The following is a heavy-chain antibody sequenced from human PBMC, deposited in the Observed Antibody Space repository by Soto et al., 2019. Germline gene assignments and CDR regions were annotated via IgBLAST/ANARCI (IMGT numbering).Heavy chain of an antibody. Sequence: QVQLVESGGGVVQPGRSLRLSCAASGFSISTYALHWVRQAPGQGPEWVAIISYNGNNKHYADSVKGRFTISRDNSKNTVDLQMNRLRVEDTAMYYCARRSFPYSGSPLEPWSDALDIWGQGTMVTVSS. CDR3: ARRSFPYSGSPLEPWSDALDI. CDR2: ISYNGNNK. V-gene: IGHV3-30*04. D-gene: IGHD1-26*01. CDR1: GFSISTYA. J-gene: IGHJ3*02.